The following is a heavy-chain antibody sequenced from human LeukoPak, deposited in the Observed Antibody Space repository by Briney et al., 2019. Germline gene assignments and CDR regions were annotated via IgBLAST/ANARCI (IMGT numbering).Heavy chain of an antibody. Sequence: KTGGSLRLSCAASGFTFSSYSMNWVRQAPGKGLEWVSSISSSSSYIYYADSVKGRFTISGDNAKNSLYLQMNSLRAEDTAVYYCAELGITMIGGVWGKGTTVTISS. D-gene: IGHD3-10*02. CDR2: ISSSSSYI. CDR1: GFTFSSYS. V-gene: IGHV3-21*01. J-gene: IGHJ6*04. CDR3: AELGITMIGGV.